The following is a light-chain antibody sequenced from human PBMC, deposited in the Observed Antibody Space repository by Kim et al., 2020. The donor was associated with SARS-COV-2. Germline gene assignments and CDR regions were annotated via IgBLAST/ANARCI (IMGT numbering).Light chain of an antibody. J-gene: IGLJ2*01. Sequence: QWVNISCTGSRPNIGAGYDVHWYQQLPGTAPKLLIYGNSNRPSGVPDRFSGSKSGTSASLAITGLQAEDEADYYCQSYDSSLSVVVFGGGTQLTVL. CDR2: GNS. CDR3: QSYDSSLSVVV. V-gene: IGLV1-40*01. CDR1: RPNIGAGYD.